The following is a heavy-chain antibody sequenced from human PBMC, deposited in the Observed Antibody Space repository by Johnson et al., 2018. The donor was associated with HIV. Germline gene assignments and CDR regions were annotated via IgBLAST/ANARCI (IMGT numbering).Heavy chain of an antibody. V-gene: IGHV3-30*04. CDR1: GFTFSSNA. D-gene: IGHD3-16*01. Sequence: QVQLVESGGGVVQPGRSLRLSCAASGFTFSSNAMHWVRQAPGKGLEWVAVISYDGSNKYYADSVKGRFTISRDSSKDTLYLQMNSLRTEDTAVYYCAKGGTRYAAGGGFDVGGQGTMVTVSS. CDR3: AKGGTRYAAGGGFDV. J-gene: IGHJ3*01. CDR2: ISYDGSNK.